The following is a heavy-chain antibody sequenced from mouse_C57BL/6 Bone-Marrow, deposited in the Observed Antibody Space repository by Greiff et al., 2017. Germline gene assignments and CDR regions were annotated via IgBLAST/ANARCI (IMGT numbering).Heavy chain of an antibody. CDR1: GFNFKDDY. V-gene: IGHV14-4*01. CDR3: TKDHYYGGGAYWYFDV. CDR2: IDPANGDT. D-gene: IGHD1-2*01. J-gene: IGHJ1*03. Sequence: EVQLQQSGAELVRPGASVKLSCTASGFNFKDDYMHWVKQRPEQGLEWIGWIDPANGDTEYASKFKGKATITADTSSNTAYMQLSSLTSEDAAVYYCTKDHYYGGGAYWYFDVWGTGTTVTVSS.